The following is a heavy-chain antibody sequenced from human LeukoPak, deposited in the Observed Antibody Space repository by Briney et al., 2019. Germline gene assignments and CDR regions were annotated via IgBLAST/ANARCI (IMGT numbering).Heavy chain of an antibody. Sequence: ASVKVSCKASGGTFSSYAISWVRQAPGQGLEWMGGIIPIFGTANYAQKFQGRVTITADESTSTAYMELSRLRSDDTAVYYCARDRRGMTSDYWGQGTLVTVSS. V-gene: IGHV1-69*13. D-gene: IGHD2-21*02. J-gene: IGHJ4*02. CDR2: IIPIFGTA. CDR1: GGTFSSYA. CDR3: ARDRRGMTSDY.